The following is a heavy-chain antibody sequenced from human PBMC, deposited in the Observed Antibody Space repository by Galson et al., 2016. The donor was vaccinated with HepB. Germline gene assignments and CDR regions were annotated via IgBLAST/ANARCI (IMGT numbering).Heavy chain of an antibody. J-gene: IGHJ5*02. V-gene: IGHV4-31*03. Sequence: TLSLTCTVSGGSISSGGYFWSWIRQHPGKGLEWIGYFYHTGSAHYSGGTYYSPSLQSRLTISVDTSRNQLSLKLNSVTAADTAIYYCARGHSTSGVLLGSNWFDPWGQGTLVTVSS. CDR1: GGSISSGGYF. D-gene: IGHD3-3*01. CDR2: FYHTGSAHYSGGT. CDR3: ARGHSTSGVLLGSNWFDP.